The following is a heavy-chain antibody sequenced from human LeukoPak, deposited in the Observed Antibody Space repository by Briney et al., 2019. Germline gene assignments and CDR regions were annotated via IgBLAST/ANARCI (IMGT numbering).Heavy chain of an antibody. V-gene: IGHV4-34*01. CDR3: ARGPGPWEYSYGTYDY. CDR2: INHSGST. J-gene: IGHJ4*02. CDR1: GGSFSRYY. Sequence: PSETLSLTCAVYGGSFSRYYWSWIRQPPGKGLEWIGEINHSGSTNYNPSLKSRVTISVDAAKHQFSLKLSSVPAADGAVYHCARGPGPWEYSYGTYDYWGQGTLVSVSS. D-gene: IGHD5-18*01.